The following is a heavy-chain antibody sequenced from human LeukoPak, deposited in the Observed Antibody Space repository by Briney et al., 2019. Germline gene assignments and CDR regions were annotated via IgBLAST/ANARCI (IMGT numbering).Heavy chain of an antibody. V-gene: IGHV4-31*03. Sequence: SETLSLTCTVSGGSISSGGYYWSWIRQHPGKGLEWIGYIYYSGSTYYNPSLKSRVTISVDTSKNQFSLKLSSVTAADTAVYYCARGLSWPYYFDCWGQGTLVTVSS. CDR3: ARGLSWPYYFDC. J-gene: IGHJ4*02. CDR2: IYYSGST. CDR1: GGSISSGGYY. D-gene: IGHD3-10*01.